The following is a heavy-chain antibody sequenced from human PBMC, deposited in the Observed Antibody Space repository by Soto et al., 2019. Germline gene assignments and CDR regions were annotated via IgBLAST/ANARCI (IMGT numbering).Heavy chain of an antibody. CDR3: ARGISGWFFDS. J-gene: IGHJ4*02. CDR1: GYSFTSQW. V-gene: IGHV5-51*01. Sequence: SGESLKISCKASGYSFTSQWIGWVRQVPGKGLEWIGIIFPGDFDTRYSPSFQGQVTISADKSINTAYLQWSSLKASDSAMYYCARGISGWFFDSWGQGTLVAVSS. CDR2: IFPGDFDT. D-gene: IGHD6-19*01.